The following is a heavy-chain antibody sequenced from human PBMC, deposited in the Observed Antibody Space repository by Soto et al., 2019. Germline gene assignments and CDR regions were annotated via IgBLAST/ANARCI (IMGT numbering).Heavy chain of an antibody. V-gene: IGHV3-48*02. CDR3: ARGVYSSSWPHTTEYFQH. D-gene: IGHD6-13*01. J-gene: IGHJ1*01. CDR1: GFTFSSYS. Sequence: GGSLRLSCAASGFTFSSYSMNWFRQAPGKGLEWVSYISSSSSTIYYADSVKGRFTISRDNAKNSLYLQMNSLRDEDTAVYYCARGVYSSSWPHTTEYFQHWGQGTLVTVSS. CDR2: ISSSSSTI.